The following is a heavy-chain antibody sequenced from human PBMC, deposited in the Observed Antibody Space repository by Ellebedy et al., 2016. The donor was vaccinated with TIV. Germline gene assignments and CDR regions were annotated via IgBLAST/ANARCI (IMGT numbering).Heavy chain of an antibody. V-gene: IGHV3-11*01. CDR3: TMTQGAAAATDF. CDR2: ISRGGAPV. J-gene: IGHJ4*02. D-gene: IGHD1-26*01. CDR1: GFTGDFY. Sequence: PGGSLRLSCATSGFTGDFYMSWLRQAPGKGLEWLSFISRGGAPVYYADAVRGRFTISRDDGKSSLFLQMNSLRAEDTAVYYCTMTQGAAAATDFWGQGMQVTVS.